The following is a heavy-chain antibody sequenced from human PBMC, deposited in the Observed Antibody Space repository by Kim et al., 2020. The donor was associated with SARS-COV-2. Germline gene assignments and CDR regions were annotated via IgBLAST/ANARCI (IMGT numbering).Heavy chain of an antibody. CDR1: GFTFNNYG. V-gene: IGHV3-30*18. D-gene: IGHD3-10*01. J-gene: IGHJ4*02. CDR2: ISYDGSKK. Sequence: GGSLRLSCAASGFTFNNYGMQWVRQAPGKGLEWVALISYDGSKKYYADAVKGRFTVSRDSSKNTLYLQMNSLRPEDTALYYCAKNRGVFYCGESHHLDFWGQGTLVTVSS. CDR3: AKNRGVFYCGESHHLDF.